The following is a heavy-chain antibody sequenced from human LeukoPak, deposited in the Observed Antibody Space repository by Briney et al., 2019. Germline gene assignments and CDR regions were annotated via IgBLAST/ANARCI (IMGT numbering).Heavy chain of an antibody. CDR1: GFTFSSYA. D-gene: IGHD3-16*01. CDR3: AREGDQFDY. V-gene: IGHV3-30*01. CDR2: ISYDGSNK. Sequence: GRSLRLSCAASGFTFSSYAMHWVRQAPGKGLEWVAVISYDGSNKYYADSVKGRFTISRDNSKNTLYLQMNSLRAEDTAVYYCAREGDQFDYWGQGTLVTGSS. J-gene: IGHJ4*02.